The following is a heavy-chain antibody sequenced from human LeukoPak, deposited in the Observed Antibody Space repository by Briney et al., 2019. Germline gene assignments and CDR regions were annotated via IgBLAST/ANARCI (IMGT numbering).Heavy chain of an antibody. J-gene: IGHJ6*03. CDR1: GFTFSSYW. Sequence: PGGSLRLSCAASGFTFSSYWMSWVRQAPGKGLEWVANIKQDGSEKYYVDSVKGRFTISRDNAKNSLYLQMNSLRAEDTAVYYCARDPPRDIVVVPAAFRTNMDVWGKGTTVTVSS. D-gene: IGHD2-2*01. V-gene: IGHV3-7*01. CDR3: ARDPPRDIVVVPAAFRTNMDV. CDR2: IKQDGSEK.